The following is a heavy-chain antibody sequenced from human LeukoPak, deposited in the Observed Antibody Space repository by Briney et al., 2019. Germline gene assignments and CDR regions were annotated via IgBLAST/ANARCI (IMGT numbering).Heavy chain of an antibody. D-gene: IGHD2-2*01. CDR2: ISAYNGNT. CDR1: GYTFTGYY. V-gene: IGHV1-18*04. CDR3: ARDTYDIVVVPAAMGY. J-gene: IGHJ4*02. Sequence: ASVKVSCKASGYTFTGYYMHWVRQAPGQGLEWMGWISAYNGNTNYAQKLQGRVTMTTDTSTSTAYMELRSLRSDDTAVYYCARDTYDIVVVPAAMGYWGQGTLVTVSS.